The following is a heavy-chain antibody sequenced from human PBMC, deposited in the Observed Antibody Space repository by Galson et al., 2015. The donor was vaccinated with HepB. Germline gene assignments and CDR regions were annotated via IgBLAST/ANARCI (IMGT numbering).Heavy chain of an antibody. CDR2: VWPDANNK. J-gene: IGHJ4*02. Sequence: SLRLSCAASGVTFSTHGMHWVRQAPGKGLEWVAVVWPDANNKYYADSVKGRFTISRDNAKNSLALQMKSLRVEDTAVYLCARDAYATGSLDYWGQGTLVTVSS. CDR3: ARDAYATGSLDY. V-gene: IGHV3-33*01. D-gene: IGHD2-2*01. CDR1: GVTFSTHG.